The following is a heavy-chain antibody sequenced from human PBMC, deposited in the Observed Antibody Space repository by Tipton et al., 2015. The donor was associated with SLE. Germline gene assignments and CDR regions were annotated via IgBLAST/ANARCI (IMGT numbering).Heavy chain of an antibody. CDR3: ARAPVGTFDY. CDR2: IKHTGSI. Sequence: GEALVGYYWSWIRQPPGKGLEWIGEIKHTGSIFYNPTLKSRVTISVDTSRNQFSLKLNSVTAADTAVYYCARAPVGTFDYWGQGTLVTVSS. CDR1: GEALVGYY. V-gene: IGHV4-34*01. J-gene: IGHJ4*02. D-gene: IGHD2-21*02.